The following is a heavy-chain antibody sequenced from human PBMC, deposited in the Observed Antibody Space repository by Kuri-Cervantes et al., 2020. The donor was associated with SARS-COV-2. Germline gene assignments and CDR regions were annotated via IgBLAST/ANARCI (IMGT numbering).Heavy chain of an antibody. CDR2: ISWNSGRI. CDR3: ASDSSRDGYNYDFDY. V-gene: IGHV3-9*01. CDR1: GFTFSGHW. Sequence: GGSLRLSCAASGFTFSGHWIHWVRQAPGKGLEWVSGISWNSGRIGYADSVKGRFTISRDNAKNSLYLHMNSLRAEDTAVYYCASDSSRDGYNYDFDYWGQGTLVTVSS. J-gene: IGHJ4*02. D-gene: IGHD5-24*01.